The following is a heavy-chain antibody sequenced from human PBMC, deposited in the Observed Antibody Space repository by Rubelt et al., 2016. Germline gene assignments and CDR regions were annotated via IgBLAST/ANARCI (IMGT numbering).Heavy chain of an antibody. CDR2: IYHSGST. Sequence: TLPLTCAVSGGSISSSNWWSWVRQPPGKGLEWIGEIYHSGSTTYNPSLKSRVTFSVAKSKNQFSLKLSSVTAADTAVYYCARESGIGGSYSHDAFDIWGQGTMVTVSS. CDR3: ARESGIGGSYSHDAFDI. D-gene: IGHD1-26*01. CDR1: GGSISSSNW. V-gene: IGHV4-4*02. J-gene: IGHJ3*02.